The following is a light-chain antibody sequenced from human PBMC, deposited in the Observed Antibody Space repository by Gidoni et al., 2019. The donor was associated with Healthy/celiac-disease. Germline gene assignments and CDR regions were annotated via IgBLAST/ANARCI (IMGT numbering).Light chain of an antibody. CDR1: QGISSY. CDR2: AAS. V-gene: IGKV1-8*01. J-gene: IGKJ1*01. CDR3: QQYYSYPRT. Sequence: AIRMTQSPSSFSASTGDRVTITCRASQGISSYLAWYQQKPGKDPKLLIYAASTLQSGGPSRFSGSGAADFTLTISCLQSEDFATYYCQQYYSYPRTFGQGTKVEIK.